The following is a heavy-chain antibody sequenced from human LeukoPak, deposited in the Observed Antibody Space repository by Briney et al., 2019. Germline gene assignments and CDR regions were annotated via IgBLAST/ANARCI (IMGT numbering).Heavy chain of an antibody. V-gene: IGHV3-23*01. CDR3: AKEGRSLQTY. J-gene: IGHJ4*02. CDR1: GFTFTSYS. D-gene: IGHD5-24*01. CDR2: TSDRGDYT. Sequence: GSLRLSCAASGFTFTSYSMSWVRQAPGKGLEWVSGTSDRGDYTYYADSVKGRFTISRDNAKNSLYLQMNSLRVEDTAVYYCAKEGRSLQTYWGQGTLVTVSS.